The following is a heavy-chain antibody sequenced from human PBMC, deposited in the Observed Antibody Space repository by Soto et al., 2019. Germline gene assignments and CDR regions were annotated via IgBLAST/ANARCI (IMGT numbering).Heavy chain of an antibody. J-gene: IGHJ4*02. V-gene: IGHV3-23*01. CDR2: ITGRGVYR. D-gene: IGHD6-13*01. Sequence: EVQLLESGGGLVQPGGSLRLSCAASGFTFYNFAMSWVRQAPGKGLEWVSTITGRGVYRYHTDSVQGRFTISSDNSKDTLFRQMNSLRAEDTAVYFCARRPSGYIGSLAYWGQGTLVTVAS. CDR1: GFTFYNFA. CDR3: ARRPSGYIGSLAY.